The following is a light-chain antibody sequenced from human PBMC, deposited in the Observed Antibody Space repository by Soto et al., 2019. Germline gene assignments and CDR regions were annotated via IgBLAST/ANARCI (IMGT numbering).Light chain of an antibody. CDR1: QTISNY. CDR3: QQSYTTPPT. Sequence: DIQVTQSPSSLSASVGDRVTITCRSSQTISNYLNWYQQKPGKASKLLIYAASSLQSGVPLRFSGSGSGTDFTLTITSLQPEDFATYYCQQSYTTPPTFGGGTQVDIK. V-gene: IGKV1-39*01. CDR2: AAS. J-gene: IGKJ4*01.